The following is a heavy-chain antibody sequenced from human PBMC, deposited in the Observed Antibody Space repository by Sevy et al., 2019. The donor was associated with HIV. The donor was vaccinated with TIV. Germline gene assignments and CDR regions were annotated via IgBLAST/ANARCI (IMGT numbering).Heavy chain of an antibody. CDR1: GFTFSTYT. CDR3: ARPHGSGSWEAFDI. Sequence: GGSLRLSCAASGFTFSTYTMNWVRQAPGKGLQWVSSISSSSNYIYYAESVKGRFTISRDNAKNSLYIQMNSLRAEDTAVYYCARPHGSGSWEAFDIWGQGTMVTVSS. J-gene: IGHJ3*02. CDR2: ISSSSNYI. V-gene: IGHV3-21*01. D-gene: IGHD3-10*01.